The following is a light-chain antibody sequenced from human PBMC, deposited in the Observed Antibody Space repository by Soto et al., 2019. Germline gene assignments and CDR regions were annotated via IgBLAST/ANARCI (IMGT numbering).Light chain of an antibody. CDR2: EVS. Sequence: QSALTQPASLSGSPGQSITISCTGTSSDVGGYNYVSWYQHHPGKAPTLMIYEVSYRPSGISNRFSGSKSGNTASPTISGLQAEDEADYYCSSYTSSSTLPYVFGTGTKVTVL. CDR3: SSYTSSSTLPYV. V-gene: IGLV2-14*01. J-gene: IGLJ1*01. CDR1: SSDVGGYNY.